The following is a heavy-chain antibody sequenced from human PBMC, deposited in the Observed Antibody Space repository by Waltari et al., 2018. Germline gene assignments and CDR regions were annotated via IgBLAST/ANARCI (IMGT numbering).Heavy chain of an antibody. Sequence: EVQLVESGGGLVQPGGSLRLSCSTSGFTFSSFAMHWVRQGPGKGLQYLERIGRKVASTYYRESVKGRFTISRDNSNNTLYLQMSSLRPDDTAVYYCVKGRGPGGSGMDVWGQGTTVSVSS. CDR2: IGRKVAST. CDR3: VKGRGPGGSGMDV. J-gene: IGHJ6*02. V-gene: IGHV3-64D*08. CDR1: GFTFSSFA. D-gene: IGHD3-10*01.